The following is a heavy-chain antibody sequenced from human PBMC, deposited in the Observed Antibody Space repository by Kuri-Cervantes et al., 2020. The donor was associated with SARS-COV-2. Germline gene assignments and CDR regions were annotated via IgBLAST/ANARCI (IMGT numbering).Heavy chain of an antibody. CDR1: GGSFSGYY. J-gene: IGHJ6*02. CDR2: IYYSGST. CDR3: ARHGFDFWSGYARSYYYYYGMDV. D-gene: IGHD3-3*01. V-gene: IGHV4-59*08. Sequence: SQTLSLTCAVYGGSFSGYYWSWIRQPPGKGPEWIGYIYYSGSTNYNPSLKSRVTISVDTSKNQFSLKLSSVTAADTAVYYCARHGFDFWSGYARSYYYYYGMDVWGQGTTVTVSS.